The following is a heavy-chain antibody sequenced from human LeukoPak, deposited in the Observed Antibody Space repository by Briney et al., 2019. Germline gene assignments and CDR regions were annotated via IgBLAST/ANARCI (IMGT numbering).Heavy chain of an antibody. CDR2: ISAYNGNT. J-gene: IGHJ4*02. Sequence: KXSCKASGYTFTSYGISWVRQAPGQGLEWMGWISAYNGNTNYAQKLQGRVTMTTDTSTSTAYMELRSLRSDDTAVYYCARVGAQGIVVVYMSYFDYWGQGTLVTVSS. CDR1: GYTFTSYG. CDR3: ARVGAQGIVVVYMSYFDY. V-gene: IGHV1-18*01. D-gene: IGHD3-22*01.